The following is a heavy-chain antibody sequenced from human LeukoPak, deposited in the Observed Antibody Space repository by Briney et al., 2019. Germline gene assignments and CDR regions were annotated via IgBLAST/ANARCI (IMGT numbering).Heavy chain of an antibody. D-gene: IGHD3-22*01. Sequence: ASVKVSCKASGGTFSSYTISWVRQAPGQGLEWMGRIIPILGIANYAQKFQGRVTITADKSTSTAYMELSSLRSEDTAVYYCARMESTDSSGYYSRYWGQGTLVTVSS. CDR1: GGTFSSYT. CDR2: IIPILGIA. V-gene: IGHV1-69*02. CDR3: ARMESTDSSGYYSRY. J-gene: IGHJ4*02.